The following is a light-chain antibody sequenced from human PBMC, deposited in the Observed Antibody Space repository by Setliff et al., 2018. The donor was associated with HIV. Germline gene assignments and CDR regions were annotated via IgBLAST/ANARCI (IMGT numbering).Light chain of an antibody. V-gene: IGLV2-14*02. CDR1: SSDVGRYNL. Sequence: QSVLTQPASVSGSPGRSITISCTGTSSDVGRYNLVSWYQQHPGKAPKLMIYQATKRPSGVSNRFSVSKSGNTASLTISGLQAEDEADYYCTSMTSRITWVFGGGTKVTVL. CDR3: TSMTSRITWV. J-gene: IGLJ3*02. CDR2: QAT.